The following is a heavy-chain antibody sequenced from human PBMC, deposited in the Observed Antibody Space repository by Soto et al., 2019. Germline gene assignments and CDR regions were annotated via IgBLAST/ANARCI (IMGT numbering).Heavy chain of an antibody. CDR3: AREVTMVRGIKNWSDS. V-gene: IGHV6-1*01. D-gene: IGHD3-10*01. J-gene: IGHJ5*01. Sequence: SQTLSLTCAISGDSVSSNNAVWNWIRQSPSRGLEWLGRTFYRSEWHYDYAVSVRSRITVNPDTSKNQFSLQLNSVTPEDTAVYFCAREVTMVRGIKNWSDSWGQGTLVTVSS. CDR2: TFYRSEWHY. CDR1: GDSVSSNNAV.